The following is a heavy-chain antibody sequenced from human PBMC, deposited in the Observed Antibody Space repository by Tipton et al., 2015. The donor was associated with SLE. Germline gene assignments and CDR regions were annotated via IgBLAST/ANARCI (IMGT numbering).Heavy chain of an antibody. CDR3: ARGGGIAAPAY. CDR1: GGSISSYY. V-gene: IGHV4-59*01. CDR2: IYYSGST. J-gene: IGHJ4*02. D-gene: IGHD6-6*01. Sequence: TLSLTCTVSGGSISSYYWSWIRQPPGKGLEWIGYIYYSGSTNYNPSLKSRVTISVDTSKNQFSLKLSSVTAADTAVYYCARGGGIAAPAYWGQGTLVTVSS.